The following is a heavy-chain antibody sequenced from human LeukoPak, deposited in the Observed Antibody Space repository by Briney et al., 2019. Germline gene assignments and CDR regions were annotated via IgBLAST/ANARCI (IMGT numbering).Heavy chain of an antibody. D-gene: IGHD2-15*01. CDR2: INHSGST. CDR3: ARHRRYCSGGSCKDYYGMDV. V-gene: IGHV4-34*01. CDR1: GGSFSGYY. Sequence: SETLSLTCAVYGGSFSGYYWSWIRQPPGKGLEWIGEINHSGSTNYNPSLKSRVTISVDTSKNQFSLELSSVTAADTAVYYCARHRRYCSGGSCKDYYGMDVWGKGTTVTVSS. J-gene: IGHJ6*04.